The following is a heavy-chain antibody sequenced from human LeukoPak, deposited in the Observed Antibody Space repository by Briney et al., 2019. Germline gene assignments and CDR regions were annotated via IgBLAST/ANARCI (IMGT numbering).Heavy chain of an antibody. J-gene: IGHJ4*02. CDR1: GFRFDDYG. V-gene: IGHV3-20*04. CDR2: INWNGGST. Sequence: GGSLRLSCVASGFRFDDYGMSWVRQAPGKGLEWVSGINWNGGSTGYAGSVKGRFTISRDNAKNSLYLRMNSLRAEDTALYYCARGGSTGWYSFDYWGQGTLVTVSS. D-gene: IGHD6-19*01. CDR3: ARGGSTGWYSFDY.